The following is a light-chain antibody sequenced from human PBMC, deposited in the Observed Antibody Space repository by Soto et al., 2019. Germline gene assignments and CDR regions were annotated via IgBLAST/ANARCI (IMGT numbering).Light chain of an antibody. CDR2: EVS. CDR3: SSYTSRSTLV. Sequence: QSALTQPASVSGSPGQSITISCTGTSSDVGGYNYVSWYQQHPGKAPKLMIYEVSNRPSGVSNRCSGSKSGNTASLTISGLQAEDEADYYCSSYTSRSTLVFGGGTKLTVL. V-gene: IGLV2-14*01. J-gene: IGLJ2*01. CDR1: SSDVGGYNY.